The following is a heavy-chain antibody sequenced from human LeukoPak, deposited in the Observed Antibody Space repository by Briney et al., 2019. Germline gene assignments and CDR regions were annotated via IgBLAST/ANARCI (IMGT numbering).Heavy chain of an antibody. V-gene: IGHV4-4*07. CDR3: AGASGLWFGESTFDY. CDR1: GGSISSYY. Sequence: SETLSLTCTVSGGSISSYYWSWIRQPAGKGLEWIGRIYISTSGSTNYNPSLRSRVTISVDKSKNQLSLKLSSVTAADTAVYYCAGASGLWFGESTFDYWGRGTLVTVSS. CDR2: IYISTSGST. D-gene: IGHD3-10*01. J-gene: IGHJ4*02.